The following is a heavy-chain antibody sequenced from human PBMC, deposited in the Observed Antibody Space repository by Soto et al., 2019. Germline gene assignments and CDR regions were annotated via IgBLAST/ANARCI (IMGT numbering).Heavy chain of an antibody. Sequence: QVQLVQSGAEVKKPGASVKVSCKASGYTFTSYGISWVRQAPGQGLEWMGWISAHNGNTNYAQKPQGRVTVTTDTSPSTAYMELRSLRSDDTAVFYCARVRDFWSGQPFDYWGQGTLVTVSS. V-gene: IGHV1-18*01. D-gene: IGHD3-3*01. CDR1: GYTFTSYG. J-gene: IGHJ4*02. CDR2: ISAHNGNT. CDR3: ARVRDFWSGQPFDY.